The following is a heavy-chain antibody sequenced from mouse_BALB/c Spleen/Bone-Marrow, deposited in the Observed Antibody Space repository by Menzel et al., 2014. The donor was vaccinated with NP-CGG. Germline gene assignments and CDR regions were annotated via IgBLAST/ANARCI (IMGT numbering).Heavy chain of an antibody. CDR2: IDPYYGGI. CDR1: GYSFTGYN. V-gene: IGHV1-39*01. D-gene: IGHD2-14*01. Sequence: VQLKESGPELEKPGASVKISCKASGYSFTGYNMNWVKQNNGKSLEWIGNIDPYYGGISYNQKFKGKATLTVDKSSNTAYMQFKSLTSEDSAIYYCAISIEYRPLVYWGQGTLVTVSA. CDR3: AISIEYRPLVY. J-gene: IGHJ3*01.